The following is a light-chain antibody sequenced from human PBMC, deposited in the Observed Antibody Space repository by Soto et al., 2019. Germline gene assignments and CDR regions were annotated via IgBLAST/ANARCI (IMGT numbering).Light chain of an antibody. Sequence: IVLTQSPATLSFSPGERATLSCRARQSVSSYVAWYQQKPGQAPRLLIYDASNRATVIPARCSGSGAGAVFTLTISILDPEYFADYYCQQRSNWPITFGQGTRLEI. CDR3: QQRSNWPIT. CDR1: QSVSSY. CDR2: DAS. J-gene: IGKJ5*01. V-gene: IGKV3-11*01.